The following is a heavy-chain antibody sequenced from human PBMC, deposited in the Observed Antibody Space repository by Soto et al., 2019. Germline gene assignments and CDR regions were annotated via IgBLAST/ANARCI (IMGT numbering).Heavy chain of an antibody. V-gene: IGHV1-8*01. CDR1: GDTFTTYD. CDR3: ARGRASGSYYLLDY. D-gene: IGHD3-10*01. J-gene: IGHJ4*02. CDR2: INPNRGNI. Sequence: ASVKVSCKASGDTFTTYDINWVRQATGHGLEWMGWINPNRGNIGYAQRFQGRVTTTRDTAIRTAYMEVSSLRSDDTAVYYCARGRASGSYYLLDYWGQGTLVTVSS.